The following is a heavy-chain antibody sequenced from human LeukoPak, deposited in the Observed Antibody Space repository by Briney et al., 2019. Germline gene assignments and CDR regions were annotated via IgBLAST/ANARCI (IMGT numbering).Heavy chain of an antibody. J-gene: IGHJ6*03. CDR2: IMSLFNTA. CDR3: ARVDRYHYYLDV. V-gene: IGHV1-69*05. CDR1: GGTFSSYS. Sequence: SVKVSCKASGGTFSSYSITWVRQAPGQGLEWMGGIMSLFNTANYAQQFQGRVTITTDESTSTAYMELSSLRFEDTAMYYCARVDRYHYYLDVWGKGTTVTVSS.